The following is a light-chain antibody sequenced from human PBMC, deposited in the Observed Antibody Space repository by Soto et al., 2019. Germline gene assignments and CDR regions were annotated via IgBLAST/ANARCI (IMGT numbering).Light chain of an antibody. J-gene: IGKJ4*01. CDR1: QSISSK. Sequence: EIWMTQSPATLSVSPGERATLSCRASQSISSKLAWYQQKPGQAPRLLMFRTSSRATGFPARFSGSGSGTEFNLTISSLKSEDFGVYYCQQYNNWHRATFGGGTKVDIK. CDR3: QQYNNWHRAT. V-gene: IGKV3-15*01. CDR2: RTS.